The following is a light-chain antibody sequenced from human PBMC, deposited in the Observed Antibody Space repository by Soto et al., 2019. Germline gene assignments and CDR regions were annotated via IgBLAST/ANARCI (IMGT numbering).Light chain of an antibody. CDR3: AAWDDSLNVLV. CDR2: SNN. CDR1: SSNIGRNT. Sequence: QSVLTQPPSASGTPGQRVTISCSGSSSNIGRNTVNWYQHLPGTAPKLLIYSNNQRPSGVPGRFSGSKSGTSASLAISGLQSDDETQYYCAAWDDSLNVLVFGGGTKLTVL. V-gene: IGLV1-44*01. J-gene: IGLJ2*01.